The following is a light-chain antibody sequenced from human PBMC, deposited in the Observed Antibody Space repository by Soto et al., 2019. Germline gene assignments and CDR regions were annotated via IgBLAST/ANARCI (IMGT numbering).Light chain of an antibody. V-gene: IGKV3-15*01. CDR3: QQYNNWPRGT. CDR1: QSVSNN. J-gene: IGKJ1*01. CDR2: GAS. Sequence: IVMTQSPASLSVSPGEGATLSCRASQSVSNNLAWYQQKPGQAPRLLIYGASTRATGIPARFSGSGPGTDFTLTISSLQSEDFAVYYCQQYNNWPRGTLGQGTKVDIK.